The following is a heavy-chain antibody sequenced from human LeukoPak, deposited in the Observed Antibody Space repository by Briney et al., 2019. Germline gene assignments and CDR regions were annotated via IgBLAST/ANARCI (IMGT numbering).Heavy chain of an antibody. D-gene: IGHD3-10*01. Sequence: GGSLRLSCTVSGFILSSYGIHWVRQAPGKGLEWVAVISYDGNDKYFADSVKGRFTISRDNSKNTLYLQMNSLRAEDTAVYYCARTDPYYYGSGPPDYWGQGTLVTVSS. CDR1: GFILSSYG. J-gene: IGHJ4*02. V-gene: IGHV3-30*03. CDR3: ARTDPYYYGSGPPDY. CDR2: ISYDGNDK.